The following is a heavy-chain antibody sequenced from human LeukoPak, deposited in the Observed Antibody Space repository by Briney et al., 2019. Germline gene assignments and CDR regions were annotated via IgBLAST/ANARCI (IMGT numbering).Heavy chain of an antibody. D-gene: IGHD1-26*01. Sequence: PSETLTLSCTASGFSFDKHGMSWIRQVPGKGLAWICGIYWSGGSTGYADPLRGRFTISKDNAKNSLYLQMYSLRAEQTALYYCVRAATTWPFYFDYSGEGALVTVSS. CDR2: IYWSGGST. V-gene: IGHV3-20*04. CDR1: GFSFDKHG. J-gene: IGHJ4*02. CDR3: VRAATTWPFYFDY.